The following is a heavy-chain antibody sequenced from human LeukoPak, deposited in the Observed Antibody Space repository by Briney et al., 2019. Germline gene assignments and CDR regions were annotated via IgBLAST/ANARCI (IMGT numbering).Heavy chain of an antibody. CDR1: GFTFSRYV. CDR2: IGVSGGST. D-gene: IGHD3-10*02. CDR3: AELGITMIGGV. J-gene: IGHJ6*04. Sequence: PGGSLRLSCASSGFTFSRYVLTRVRQAPGKGLEWVSAIGVSGGSTFYADSVKGRFTISRDNAKNSLYLQMNSLRAEDTAVYYCAELGITMIGGVWGKGTTVTISS. V-gene: IGHV3-23*01.